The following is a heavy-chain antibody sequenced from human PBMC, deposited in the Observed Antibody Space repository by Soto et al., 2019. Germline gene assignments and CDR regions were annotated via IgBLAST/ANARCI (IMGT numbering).Heavy chain of an antibody. CDR2: IHHSGGT. D-gene: IGHD5-12*01. J-gene: IGHJ4*02. V-gene: IGHV4-4*02. CDR3: TKDSGYPLGY. Sequence: QVQLQESGPGLVKPSGTLSLSCAVSGGSVSNNNWWSWVRQSPGNGLEWIGEIHHSGGTSYNPSLESRATLLVDKSQNELSLRLNYVAAADTAVYYCTKDSGYPLGYWGLGILVTVPS. CDR1: GGSVSNNNW.